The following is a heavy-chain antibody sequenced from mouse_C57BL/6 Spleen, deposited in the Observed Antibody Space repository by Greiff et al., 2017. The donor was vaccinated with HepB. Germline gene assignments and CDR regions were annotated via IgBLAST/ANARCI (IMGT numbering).Heavy chain of an antibody. J-gene: IGHJ2*01. D-gene: IGHD2-5*01. CDR2: IYPGDGDT. CDR3: ARTAYYSNLTGDY. Sequence: QVQLQQSGAELVKPGASVKISCKASGYAFSSYWMNWVKQRPGKGLEWIGQIYPGDGDTNYNGKFKGKATLTADKSSSTAYMQLSSLTSEDSAVYFCARTAYYSNLTGDYWGQGTTLTVSS. V-gene: IGHV1-80*01. CDR1: GYAFSSYW.